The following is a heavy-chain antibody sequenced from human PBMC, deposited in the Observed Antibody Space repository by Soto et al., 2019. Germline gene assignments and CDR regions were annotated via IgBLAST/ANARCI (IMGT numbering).Heavy chain of an antibody. V-gene: IGHV4-4*07. Sequence: SETLSLTCTVSGGSISNYYWSWIRQPAGKGLEWIGRIYTSGSTNYNPSLKSRVTMSVDTSKNQFSLKVSSVTAADTAVYYCARDLGDYRVSEFWGQATLVTVSS. D-gene: IGHD4-17*01. CDR1: GGSISNYY. CDR2: IYTSGST. J-gene: IGHJ4*02. CDR3: ARDLGDYRVSEF.